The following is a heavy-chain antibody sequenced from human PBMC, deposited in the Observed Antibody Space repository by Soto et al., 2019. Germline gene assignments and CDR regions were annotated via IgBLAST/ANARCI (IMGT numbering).Heavy chain of an antibody. J-gene: IGHJ3*02. CDR3: TRSGDEGYEQRDDAFDI. V-gene: IGHV3-74*01. Sequence: EVQLVESGGGLVQPEGSLRLSCAASGFAFSNYWIHWVRQAPGKGLVWVSRMNSDGTSTSYADSVRGRFTISRDNAKNTLYLQMNSLRAEDTAVYYCTRSGDEGYEQRDDAFDIWGQGTMVTVSS. CDR2: MNSDGTST. CDR1: GFAFSNYW. D-gene: IGHD5-12*01.